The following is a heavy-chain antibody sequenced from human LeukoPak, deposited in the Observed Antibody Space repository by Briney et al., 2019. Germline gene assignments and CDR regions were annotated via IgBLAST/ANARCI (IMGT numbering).Heavy chain of an antibody. J-gene: IGHJ4*02. D-gene: IGHD3-22*01. CDR2: ISASDTST. Sequence: GGSLRLSCAASGFTFSSYAMTWVRQAAGQGLEWVSSISASDTSTYYADSVKGRFTISRDNSKNTLYLQMNSLRAEDTAVYYCAKNSGFFDYWGQGTLVTVSS. V-gene: IGHV3-23*01. CDR1: GFTFSSYA. CDR3: AKNSGFFDY.